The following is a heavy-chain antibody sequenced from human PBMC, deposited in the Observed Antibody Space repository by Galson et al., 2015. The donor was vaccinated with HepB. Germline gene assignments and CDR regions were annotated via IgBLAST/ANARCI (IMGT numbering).Heavy chain of an antibody. V-gene: IGHV3-21*01. D-gene: IGHD2-21*02. CDR3: ARVTYCGGDCYRDGLYGVDY. CDR2: ISSSSSYI. Sequence: SLRLSCAASGFTFSSYSMNWVRQAPGKGLEWVSSISSSSSYIYYADSVKGRFTISRDNAKNSLYLQMNSLRAEDTAVYYCARVTYCGGDCYRDGLYGVDYWGQGTLVTVSS. J-gene: IGHJ4*02. CDR1: GFTFSSYS.